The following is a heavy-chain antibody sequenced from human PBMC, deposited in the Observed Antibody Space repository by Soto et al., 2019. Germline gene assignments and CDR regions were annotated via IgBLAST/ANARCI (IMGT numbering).Heavy chain of an antibody. V-gene: IGHV4-59*08. J-gene: IGHJ5*02. Sequence: QVQLQESGPGLVKPSETLSLTCTVSGGSISSYYWSWIRQPPGKGLEWIGYIYYSGSTNYTPSLRSRVTVSVDTSKRQCSLKLSSVTAADPAVYYWVRLAYWFDPWGHGTLVDVSS. CDR3: VRLAYWFDP. CDR1: GGSISSYY. CDR2: IYYSGST.